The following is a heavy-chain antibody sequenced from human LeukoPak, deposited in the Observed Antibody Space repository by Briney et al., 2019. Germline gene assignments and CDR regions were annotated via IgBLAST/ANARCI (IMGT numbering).Heavy chain of an antibody. V-gene: IGHV1-69*01. J-gene: IGHJ5*02. Sequence: SAKVSCKASGGTFSSYAISWVRQAAGQGLEWMGGIIPIFGTANYAQKFQGRVTITADEPTSTAYMELSSLRSEDTAVYYCARDRVSSGWYWLAPWGQGTLVTVSS. CDR2: IIPIFGTA. D-gene: IGHD6-19*01. CDR3: ARDRVSSGWYWLAP. CDR1: GGTFSSYA.